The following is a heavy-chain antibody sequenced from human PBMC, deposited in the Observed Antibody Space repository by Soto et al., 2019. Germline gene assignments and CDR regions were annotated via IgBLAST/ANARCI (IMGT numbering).Heavy chain of an antibody. CDR3: ARGYCSSTSCYLGDIYYCYYVTAF. D-gene: IGHD2-2*01. J-gene: IGHJ6*04. V-gene: IGHV4-34*01. Sequence: SWISKHQGKGLEWIGEINHSGSTNYNPSLKSRVTISVDTSKNQFSLKLSSVTAADTAVYYCARGYCSSTSCYLGDIYYCYYVTAFLRKGTTVTGS. CDR2: INHSGST.